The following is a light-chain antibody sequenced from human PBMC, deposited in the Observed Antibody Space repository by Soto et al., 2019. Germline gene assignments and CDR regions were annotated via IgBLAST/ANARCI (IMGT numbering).Light chain of an antibody. CDR1: SSNIANNY. Sequence: QAVVTQPPSASATPGQRVTISCSGSSSNIANNYVYWFQHLPGTAPKLLIYRNNLRPSGVPDRFSGSKSGTSASLAISGLRSEDEADYYCAAWDSSLSGWVFGGGTKLTVL. CDR3: AAWDSSLSGWV. CDR2: RNN. V-gene: IGLV1-47*01. J-gene: IGLJ3*02.